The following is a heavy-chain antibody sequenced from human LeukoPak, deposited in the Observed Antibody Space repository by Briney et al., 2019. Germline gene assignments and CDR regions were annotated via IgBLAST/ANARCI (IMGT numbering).Heavy chain of an antibody. V-gene: IGHV3-30*03. CDR2: ISYDGSNK. D-gene: IGHD3-22*01. CDR3: ARASSGYYFRREFPDFDY. J-gene: IGHJ4*02. CDR1: GFTFSSYG. Sequence: QPGRSLRLSCAASGFTFSSYGMQWVRQAPGKGLEGVAVISYDGSNKYYADSVKGRFTISRDNSKNTLYLQMNSLRAEDTAVYYCARASSGYYFRREFPDFDYWGQGTLVTVSS.